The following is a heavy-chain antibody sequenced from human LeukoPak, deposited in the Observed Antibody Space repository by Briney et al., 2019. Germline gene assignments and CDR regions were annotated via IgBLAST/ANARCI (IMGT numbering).Heavy chain of an antibody. CDR2: IYHGGST. CDR1: DYSISSGYY. Sequence: SETLSLTCTVSDYSISSGYYWGWIRQSPGKGLEWIGSIYHGGSTYYNPSLRSRDIVSVDTSKNHFSLKMSSVTASDTAVYYCARDLASCAGDCYSDGFDYWGQGTLVTVSS. V-gene: IGHV4-38-2*02. D-gene: IGHD2-21*02. J-gene: IGHJ4*02. CDR3: ARDLASCAGDCYSDGFDY.